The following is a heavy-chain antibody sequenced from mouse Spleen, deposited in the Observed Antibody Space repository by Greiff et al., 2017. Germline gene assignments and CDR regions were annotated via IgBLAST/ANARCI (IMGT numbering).Heavy chain of an antibody. Sequence: QVQLQQPGAELVKPGASVKMSCKASGYTFTSYWITWVKQRPGQGLEWIGDIYPGSGSTNYNEKFKSKATLTVDTSSSTAYMQLSSLTSEDSAVYYCARTEDRYDGWFAYWGQGTLVTVSA. CDR1: GYTFTSYW. J-gene: IGHJ3*01. CDR3: ARTEDRYDGWFAY. D-gene: IGHD2-14*01. V-gene: IGHV1-55*01. CDR2: IYPGSGST.